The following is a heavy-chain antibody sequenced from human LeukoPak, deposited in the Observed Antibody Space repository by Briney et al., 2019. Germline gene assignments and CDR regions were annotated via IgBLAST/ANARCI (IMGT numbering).Heavy chain of an antibody. CDR1: GYTFTSSA. V-gene: IGHV1-3*01. J-gene: IGHJ4*02. CDR2: INVANGNT. Sequence: ASVKVSCKASGYTFTSSAMHWVRQAPGQGLEWMGWINVANGNTKYSQRFQGRVTITRDTSASTAYMDLSSLRSEDTAVYFCARAAHYYDSSAYHYFFDYWGQGTLVTVSS. CDR3: ARAAHYYDSSAYHYFFDY. D-gene: IGHD3-22*01.